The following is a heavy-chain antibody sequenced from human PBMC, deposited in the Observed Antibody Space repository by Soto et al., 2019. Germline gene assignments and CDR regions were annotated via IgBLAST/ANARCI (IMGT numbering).Heavy chain of an antibody. CDR3: ARYGNNVYLMGSSGYYPLDY. CDR1: GGSISSYY. Sequence: SETLSLTCTVSGGSISSYYWSWIRQPPGKGLEWIGYIYYSGSTNYNPSLKSRVTISVDTSKNQFSLKLSSVTAEDTAVYYCARYGNNVYLMGSSGYYPLDYWGQGTLVTVSS. D-gene: IGHD3-22*01. CDR2: IYYSGST. V-gene: IGHV4-59*01. J-gene: IGHJ4*02.